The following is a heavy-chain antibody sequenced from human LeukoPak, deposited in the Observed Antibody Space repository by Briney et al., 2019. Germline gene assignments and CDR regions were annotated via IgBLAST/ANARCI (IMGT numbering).Heavy chain of an antibody. CDR2: ISAYNGNT. J-gene: IGHJ4*02. Sequence: ASVKVSCKASGYTFTSYGISWVRQAPGQGLEWMGWISAYNGNTNYAQKLQGRVTITADKSTSTAYMELSSLRSEDTAVYYCARGNYDILTGYYIGGFDYWGQGTLVTVSS. D-gene: IGHD3-9*01. V-gene: IGHV1-18*01. CDR3: ARGNYDILTGYYIGGFDY. CDR1: GYTFTSYG.